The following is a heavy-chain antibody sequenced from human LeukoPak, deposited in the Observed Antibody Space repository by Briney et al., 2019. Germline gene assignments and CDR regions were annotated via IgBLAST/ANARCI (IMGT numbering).Heavy chain of an antibody. V-gene: IGHV4-59*01. CDR3: ARGFYYDSSGYLDY. CDR2: IYYSGST. D-gene: IGHD3-22*01. Sequence: SETLSLTCTVSGGSINSYYWSWIRQPPGKGLEWIGYIYYSGSTNYNPSLKSRVTISVDTSKNQFSLKLSSVTAADTAVYYCARGFYYDSSGYLDYWGQGTLVTVSS. CDR1: GGSINSYY. J-gene: IGHJ4*02.